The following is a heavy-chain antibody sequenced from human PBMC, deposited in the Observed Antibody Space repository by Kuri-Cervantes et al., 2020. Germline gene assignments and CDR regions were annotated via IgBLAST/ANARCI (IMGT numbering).Heavy chain of an antibody. CDR1: GGSISSGGYY. Sequence: SCTVSGGSISSGGYYWSWIRQHPGKGLEWIGYIYYSGSTYYNPSLKSRVTISVDTSKNQFSLKLSSVTAADTAVYYCARVEVWSGELLDDAFDIWGQGTMVTVSS. CDR3: ARVEVWSGELLDDAFDI. CDR2: IYYSGST. J-gene: IGHJ3*02. V-gene: IGHV4-31*02. D-gene: IGHD3-10*01.